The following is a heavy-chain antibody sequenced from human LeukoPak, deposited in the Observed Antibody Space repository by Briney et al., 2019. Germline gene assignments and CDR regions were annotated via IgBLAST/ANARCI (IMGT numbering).Heavy chain of an antibody. V-gene: IGHV4-59*08. CDR3: ASLCSGPTSACDI. J-gene: IGHJ3*02. D-gene: IGHD2-15*01. CDR1: GGSISNYY. Sequence: SETLSLTCTVSGGSISNYYWSWIRQPPGKGLEWIGYMYYSGSTNYNPSLKSRVTISVDTSKNQFSLKLNSVTAADTAVYYCASLCSGPTSACDIWGQGTMVTVSS. CDR2: MYYSGST.